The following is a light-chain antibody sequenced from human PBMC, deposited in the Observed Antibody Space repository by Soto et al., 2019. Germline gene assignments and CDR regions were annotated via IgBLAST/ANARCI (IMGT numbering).Light chain of an antibody. CDR2: EVN. V-gene: IGLV2-8*01. CDR3: SSYAGSNNVV. Sequence: QSALTQPPSASGSPGQSVTISCTGTSSDVGGYNYVSWYQQHPGTAPKLMICEVNKRPSGVPDRFSGSKSGNTASLTVSGLQAEDEADYYCSSYAGSNNVVFGGGTQLTVL. J-gene: IGLJ2*01. CDR1: SSDVGGYNY.